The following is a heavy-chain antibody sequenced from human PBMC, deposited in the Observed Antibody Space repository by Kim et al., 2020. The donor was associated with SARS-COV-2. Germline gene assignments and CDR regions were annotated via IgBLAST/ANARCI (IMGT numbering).Heavy chain of an antibody. D-gene: IGHD3-10*01. CDR2: IYYSGST. CDR3: ATNLWFGETSNWFDP. Sequence: SETLSLTCTVSGGSISSSSYYWGWIRQPPGKGLEWIGSIYYSGSTYYNPSLKSRVTISVDTSKNQFSLKLSSVTTADTAVYYCATNLWFGETSNWFDPWG. V-gene: IGHV4-39*01. CDR1: GGSISSSSYY. J-gene: IGHJ5*02.